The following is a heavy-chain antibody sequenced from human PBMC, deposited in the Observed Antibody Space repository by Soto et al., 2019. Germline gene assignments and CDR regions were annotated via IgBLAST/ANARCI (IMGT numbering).Heavy chain of an antibody. Sequence: QVQLVESGGGVVQPGRSLRLSCAASGFTFSRYTMHWVSQAPGKGLEWMAFISDDGNNKYYADSVKGQFTISRDNSKNTLYLQMNSLRTEDTAVYYCARDDEGGSDCDLGYWGQGTLVTVSS. V-gene: IGHV3-30-3*01. J-gene: IGHJ4*02. CDR1: GFTFSRYT. D-gene: IGHD3-10*01. CDR2: ISDDGNNK. CDR3: ARDDEGGSDCDLGY.